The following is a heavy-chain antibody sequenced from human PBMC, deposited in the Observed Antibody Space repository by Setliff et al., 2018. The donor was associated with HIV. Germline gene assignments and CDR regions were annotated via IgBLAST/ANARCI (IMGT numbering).Heavy chain of an antibody. J-gene: IGHJ3*02. Sequence: PGGSLRLSCVASSGFAFSDNPMNWVRQAPGKGLEWISYITKGGGETHFSDSVKGRFTISRDNAMNSLYLQMSSLRVEDTAVYYCVRDLMWAFDIWGQGTMVTVSS. V-gene: IGHV3-11*06. CDR3: VRDLMWAFDI. CDR1: GFAFSDNP. CDR2: ITKGGGET. D-gene: IGHD2-21*01.